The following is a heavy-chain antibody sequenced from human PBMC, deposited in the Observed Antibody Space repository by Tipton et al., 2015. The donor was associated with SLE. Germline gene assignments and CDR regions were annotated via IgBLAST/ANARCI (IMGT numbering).Heavy chain of an antibody. CDR3: ARGGPYYADYPYFDY. Sequence: SLRLSCVASGFTVSSNYMNWVRQVPGKGLEWVSVIWRGGSIYYADSVKGRFTISRDNSRDTVYLQMNSLRVEDTAMYYCARGGPYYADYPYFDYWGQGTLVTVSS. D-gene: IGHD4-17*01. J-gene: IGHJ4*02. CDR1: GFTVSSNY. V-gene: IGHV3-66*01. CDR2: IWRGGSI.